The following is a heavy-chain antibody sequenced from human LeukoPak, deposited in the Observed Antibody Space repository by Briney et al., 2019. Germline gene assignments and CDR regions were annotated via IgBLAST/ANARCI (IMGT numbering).Heavy chain of an antibody. CDR3: ARARTSPILSSSSMYYFDY. Sequence: SETLSLTCTVSGGSISSSSYYWGWIRQPPGKGLEWIGSIYYSGSTYYNPSLKSRVTISVDTSKNQFSLKLSSVTAADTAVYYCARARTSPILSSSSMYYFDYWGQGTLVTVSS. V-gene: IGHV4-39*07. J-gene: IGHJ4*02. D-gene: IGHD6-6*01. CDR1: GGSISSSSYY. CDR2: IYYSGST.